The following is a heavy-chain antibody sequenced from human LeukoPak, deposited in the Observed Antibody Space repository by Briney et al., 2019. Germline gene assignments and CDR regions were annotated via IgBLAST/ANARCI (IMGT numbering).Heavy chain of an antibody. CDR1: GFTFSNYN. D-gene: IGHD4-23*01. CDR3: ASCPVVTQYNDY. CDR2: ISSSGSYI. J-gene: IGHJ4*02. Sequence: GSLRLSCAASGFTFSNYNMNWVRQAPGKGLEWVSSISSSGSYIYYADSMQGRFTISRDNAKNSLYLQMNSLRAEDTAVYYCASCPVVTQYNDYWGQGTLVTVSS. V-gene: IGHV3-21*01.